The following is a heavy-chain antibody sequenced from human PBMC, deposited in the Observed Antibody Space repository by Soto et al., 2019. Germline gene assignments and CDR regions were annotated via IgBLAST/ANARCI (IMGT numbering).Heavy chain of an antibody. J-gene: IGHJ4*02. Sequence: QVQLVESGGGLVKPGGSLRLSCAASGFTFSSYAMHWVRQAPGKGLEWVAVISYDGSNKYYADSVKGRFTISRDNSKNTLYLQMNSLRAEDTAVYYCARPGPGRYSYGLTGLADYWGQGTLVTVSS. CDR3: ARPGPGRYSYGLTGLADY. V-gene: IGHV3-30-3*01. D-gene: IGHD5-18*01. CDR2: ISYDGSNK. CDR1: GFTFSSYA.